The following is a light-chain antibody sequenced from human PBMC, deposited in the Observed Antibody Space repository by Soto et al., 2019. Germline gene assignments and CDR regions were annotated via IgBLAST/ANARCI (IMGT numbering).Light chain of an antibody. CDR1: QSVSSY. Sequence: EIVLTQSPGTLSLSPVERATLSCRASQSVSSYLAWYQQKPGQAPRLLIYDASNRATGIPDRFSGSGSGTDFTLTISGLEPEDFAVYYCQQYGSSPSTFGQGTKVDIK. V-gene: IGKV3-20*01. J-gene: IGKJ1*01. CDR2: DAS. CDR3: QQYGSSPST.